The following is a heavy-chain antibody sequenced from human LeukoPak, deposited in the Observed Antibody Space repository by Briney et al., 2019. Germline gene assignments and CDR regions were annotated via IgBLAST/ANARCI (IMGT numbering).Heavy chain of an antibody. Sequence: PGGSLRLSCAASGFTFGTHAMTWVRQAPSKGLEWVSGMSGRGDTSYYADSVKGRFTISRDNSKNTLFLQMNSLRAEDTAVYYCARVYGDYPYYYYGMDVWGQGTTVTVSS. J-gene: IGHJ6*02. CDR2: MSGRGDTS. CDR1: GFTFGTHA. V-gene: IGHV3-23*01. CDR3: ARVYGDYPYYYYGMDV. D-gene: IGHD4-17*01.